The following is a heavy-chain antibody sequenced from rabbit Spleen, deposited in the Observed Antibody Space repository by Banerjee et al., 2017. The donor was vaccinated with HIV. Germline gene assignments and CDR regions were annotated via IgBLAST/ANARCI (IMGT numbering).Heavy chain of an antibody. J-gene: IGHJ4*01. CDR2: IYYGDGSS. D-gene: IGHD6-1*01. V-gene: IGHV1S45*01. CDR1: GFSFSSNYW. CDR3: ATTGDPNYGWPAFRL. Sequence: QEQLEESGGGLVKPEGSLTLTCKASGFSFSSNYWICWVRQAPGKGLEWIACIYYGDGSSYYASWAKGRFTVSKNSSTTVTLQMTSLTVADTATYFCATTGDPNYGWPAFRLWGPGTLVTVS.